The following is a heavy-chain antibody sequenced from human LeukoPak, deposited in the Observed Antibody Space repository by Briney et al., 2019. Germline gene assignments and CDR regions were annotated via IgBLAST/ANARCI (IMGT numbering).Heavy chain of an antibody. D-gene: IGHD3-22*01. CDR2: IYYSGST. Sequence: SETLSLTCTVSGGSISSYYWSWIRQPPGKGLEWIGYIYYSGSTNYNPSLKSRVTISVDTSKNQFSLKLSSVTAADTAVYYCARAPMKYYMDVWGKGTTVTDSS. CDR1: GGSISSYY. CDR3: ARAPMKYYMDV. J-gene: IGHJ6*03. V-gene: IGHV4-59*08.